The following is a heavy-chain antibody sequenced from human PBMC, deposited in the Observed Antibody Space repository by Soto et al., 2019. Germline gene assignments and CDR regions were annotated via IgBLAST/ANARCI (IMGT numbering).Heavy chain of an antibody. Sequence: SETLSLTCAVSGGSLSNYYWSWIRQPPGKGLEWIADINYIGTTNYNPSLKSRVTISVDTSKNQFSLNLYSVTAADTAVYYCAKDGASGLNWFDPWGQGTLVTVSS. J-gene: IGHJ5*02. CDR3: AKDGASGLNWFDP. V-gene: IGHV4-59*01. CDR1: GGSLSNYY. CDR2: INYIGTT. D-gene: IGHD3-16*01.